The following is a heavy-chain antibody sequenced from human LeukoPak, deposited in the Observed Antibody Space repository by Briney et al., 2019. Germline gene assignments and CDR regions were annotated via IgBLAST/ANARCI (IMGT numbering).Heavy chain of an antibody. CDR1: GGSISSYY. CDR3: ARSYSNPPYYYYYYMDV. D-gene: IGHD3-10*01. J-gene: IGHJ6*03. V-gene: IGHV4-59*01. CDR2: IYYSGST. Sequence: SETLSLTCTVSGGSISSYYWSWIRQPPGKGLEWIGYIYYSGSTNYNPSLKSRVTISVDTSKNQFALKLSSVTAADTAVYYCARSYSNPPYYYYYYMDVWGKGTTVTVSS.